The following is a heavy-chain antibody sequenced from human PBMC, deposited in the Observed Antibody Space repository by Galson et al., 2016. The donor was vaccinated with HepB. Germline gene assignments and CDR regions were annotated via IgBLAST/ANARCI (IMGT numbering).Heavy chain of an antibody. J-gene: IGHJ4*02. CDR3: TRLSEYTYGHDFDY. CDR2: IRSQTYGGTT. Sequence: SLRLSCATSGFTFADYAMTWFRQTPGKGLEWVGFIRSQTYGGTTAYAASGEGRFTISRADSKSIVYLQMNSLKTEDTALYDCTRLSEYTYGHDFDYWGQGTLVTVSS. D-gene: IGHD5-18*01. V-gene: IGHV3-49*03. CDR1: GFTFADYA.